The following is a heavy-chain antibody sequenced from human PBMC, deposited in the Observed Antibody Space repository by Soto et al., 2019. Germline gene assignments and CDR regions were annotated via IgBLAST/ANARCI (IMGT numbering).Heavy chain of an antibody. J-gene: IGHJ4*02. Sequence: GGPLRLSCAASGFTFSSYEMNWVRQAPGKGLEWVSYISSSDSAIYYADSVKGRFTISRDNAKNSLYLQMNSLRAEDTAVYYCASLEMATMQGWGQGTLVTVSS. CDR1: GFTFSSYE. D-gene: IGHD3-3*01. V-gene: IGHV3-48*03. CDR2: ISSSDSAI. CDR3: ASLEMATMQG.